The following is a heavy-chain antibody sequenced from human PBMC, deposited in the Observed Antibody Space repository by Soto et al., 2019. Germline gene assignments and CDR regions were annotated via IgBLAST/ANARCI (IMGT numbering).Heavy chain of an antibody. Sequence: ASVKVSCKASGGTFSSYAISWVRQAPGQGLEWMGGIIPIFGTANYAQKFQGRVTITADESTSTAYMELGSLRSEDTAVYYCARDTPHSSDYGDYVSQMYYFDYWGQGTLVTVSS. D-gene: IGHD4-17*01. J-gene: IGHJ4*02. CDR2: IIPIFGTA. V-gene: IGHV1-69*13. CDR1: GGTFSSYA. CDR3: ARDTPHSSDYGDYVSQMYYFDY.